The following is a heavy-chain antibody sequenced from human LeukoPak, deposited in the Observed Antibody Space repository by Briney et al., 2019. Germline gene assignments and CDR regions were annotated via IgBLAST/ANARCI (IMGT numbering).Heavy chain of an antibody. Sequence: ASVKVSCKTSGGSFTSFAISWVRQAPGQGLEWMGGIIPSLGAANYAQKFQGKVTITTDEFPSTAYMELTNLRSEDTAVYYCARLGFYYHLDYWGQGTLVTVSS. D-gene: IGHD2-8*01. CDR2: IIPSLGAA. J-gene: IGHJ4*02. CDR3: ARLGFYYHLDY. CDR1: GGSFTSFA. V-gene: IGHV1-69*05.